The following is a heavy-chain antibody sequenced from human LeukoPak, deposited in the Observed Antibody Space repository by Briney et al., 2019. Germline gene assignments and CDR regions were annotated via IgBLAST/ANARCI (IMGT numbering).Heavy chain of an antibody. Sequence: SETLSLTCTVSGGSISSSSYYWSWIRQPAGKGLEWIGRIYTSGSTNYNPSLKSRVTISVDTSKNQFSLKLSSVTAADTAVYYCARGSGYYKYWGQGTLVTVSS. CDR2: IYTSGST. V-gene: IGHV4-61*02. D-gene: IGHD3-22*01. J-gene: IGHJ4*02. CDR3: ARGSGYYKY. CDR1: GGSISSSSYY.